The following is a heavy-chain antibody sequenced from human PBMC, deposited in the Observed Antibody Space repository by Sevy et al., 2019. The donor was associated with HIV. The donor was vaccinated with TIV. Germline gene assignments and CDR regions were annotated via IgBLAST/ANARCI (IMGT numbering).Heavy chain of an antibody. V-gene: IGHV1-3*01. D-gene: IGHD3-22*01. Sequence: ASVKVSCKASGYTFISYALHWVRQAPGQRLEWMEWINAGNGNTKYSQKFQGRVIITRDTSASTAYMELSSLRSEDTAVYYCARVWYYYDSSGYYYDYWGQGTLVTVSS. CDR2: INAGNGNT. CDR3: ARVWYYYDSSGYYYDY. J-gene: IGHJ4*02. CDR1: GYTFISYA.